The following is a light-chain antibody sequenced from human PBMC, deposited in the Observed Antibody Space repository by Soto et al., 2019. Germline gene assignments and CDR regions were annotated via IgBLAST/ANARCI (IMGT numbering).Light chain of an antibody. CDR1: SSNIGSNY. V-gene: IGLV1-47*01. CDR3: AAWDDSLSVV. Sequence: QAVVTQPPSASGTPGQRVTISCSGSSSNIGSNYVYWYQQLPGTAPKLLIYRNNQRPSGVPDRFSGSKSGTSASLAISGLRSEDEAAYYCAAWDDSLSVVFGGGTKVTVL. CDR2: RNN. J-gene: IGLJ2*01.